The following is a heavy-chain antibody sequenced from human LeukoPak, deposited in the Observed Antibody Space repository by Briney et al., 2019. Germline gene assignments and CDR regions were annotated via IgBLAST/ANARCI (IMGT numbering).Heavy chain of an antibody. J-gene: IGHJ4*02. V-gene: IGHV3-21*01. Sequence: GGSLRLSCAASGFTFSSYSMNWVRQAPGKGLEWVSSISIISSYIYYADSVKGRFTISRDNAKNSLYLQMNSLRAEDTAVYYCARGGYSSRDPIDYWGQGTLVTVSS. CDR1: GFTFSSYS. D-gene: IGHD6-13*01. CDR3: ARGGYSSRDPIDY. CDR2: ISIISSYI.